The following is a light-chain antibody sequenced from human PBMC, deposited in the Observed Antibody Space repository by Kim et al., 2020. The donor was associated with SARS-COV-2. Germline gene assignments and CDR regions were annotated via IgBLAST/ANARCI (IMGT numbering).Light chain of an antibody. J-gene: IGLJ2*01. CDR3: QSYDSSLSVV. Sequence: QSVLTQPPSVSGAPGQRVTISCTGSSSNIGAGYDVHWYQQLPGTASKLLIYGNSNRPSGVPDRFSGSKSGTSASLAITGLQAEDEADYYCQSYDSSLSVVFGGGTQLTVL. CDR2: GNS. CDR1: SSNIGAGYD. V-gene: IGLV1-40*01.